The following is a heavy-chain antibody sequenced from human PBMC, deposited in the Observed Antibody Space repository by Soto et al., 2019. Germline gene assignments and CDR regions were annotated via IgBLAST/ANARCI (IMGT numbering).Heavy chain of an antibody. CDR3: RRRLIVLEWGEYYYMDV. CDR1: GGSISSYY. D-gene: IGHD3-3*01. CDR2: IYYSGST. Sequence: PLETLSLTFTVSGGSISSYYWSWIRHPPGKGLEWIGFIYYSGSTNYNHSLKSRVTISVGTSNTQFSLKPSSVSAADRPPYYCRRRLIVLEWGEYYYMDVCRTGTTVAV. J-gene: IGHJ6*03. V-gene: IGHV4-59*01.